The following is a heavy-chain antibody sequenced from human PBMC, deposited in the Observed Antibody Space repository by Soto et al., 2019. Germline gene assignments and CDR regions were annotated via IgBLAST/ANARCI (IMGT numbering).Heavy chain of an antibody. CDR2: ISAYNGNT. Sequence: ASVKVSCKAAGYTFTSYGISWVRQAPGQGLEWMGWISAYNGNTNYAQKLQGRVTMTTDTSTSTAYMELRSLRSDDTAVYYCARRVHGSGSYSPATITQTSGLFDWFDPWG. D-gene: IGHD3-10*01. V-gene: IGHV1-18*04. CDR3: ARRVHGSGSYSPATITQTSGLFDWFDP. J-gene: IGHJ5*02. CDR1: GYTFTSYG.